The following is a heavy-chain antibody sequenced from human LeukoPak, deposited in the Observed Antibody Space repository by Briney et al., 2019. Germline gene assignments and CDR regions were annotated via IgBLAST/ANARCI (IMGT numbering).Heavy chain of an antibody. CDR1: GGSISGYF. Sequence: SETLSLTCTVSGGSISGYFWNWIRQPPGKGLEWIGYISYSGSTNYSPSLRSRVTISVDTAKNQFSLRLTSVTAADTAVYFCARTENYIPEDCFDPWGQGTLVTVSS. CDR2: ISYSGST. CDR3: ARTENYIPEDCFDP. V-gene: IGHV4-59*12. J-gene: IGHJ5*02. D-gene: IGHD5-24*01.